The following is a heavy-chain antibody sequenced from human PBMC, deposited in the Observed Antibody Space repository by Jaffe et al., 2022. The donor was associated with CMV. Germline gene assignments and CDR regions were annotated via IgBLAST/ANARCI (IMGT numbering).Heavy chain of an antibody. D-gene: IGHD1-26*01. CDR3: AKDHAPSYSGKKYYYYGMDV. J-gene: IGHJ6*02. V-gene: IGHV3-30*18. Sequence: QMQLVESGGGEVQPGRSLRLSCAASGFMFSTYGFHWVRQAPGKGLEWVALISYDGSKTSYTDSVKGRFTISRDDSRNSVYLQVTSLRVEDTAMYYCAKDHAPSYSGKKYYYYGMDVWGQGTTVSVSS. CDR2: ISYDGSKT. CDR1: GFMFSTYG.